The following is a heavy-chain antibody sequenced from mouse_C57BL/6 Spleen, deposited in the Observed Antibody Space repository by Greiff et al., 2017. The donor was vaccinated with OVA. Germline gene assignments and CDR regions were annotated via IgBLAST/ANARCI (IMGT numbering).Heavy chain of an antibody. CDR3: TRDGSPYYGSSQGFDV. CDR1: GFTFSSYA. Sequence: EVKLVESGAGLVKPGGSLKLSCAASGFTFSSYAMSWVRQTPEKRLEWVAYISSGGDYIYYADTVKGRFTISRDNARNTLYLQMSSLKSEDTAMYYCTRDGSPYYGSSQGFDVWGTGTTVTVSS. CDR2: ISSGGDYI. J-gene: IGHJ1*03. D-gene: IGHD1-1*01. V-gene: IGHV5-9-1*02.